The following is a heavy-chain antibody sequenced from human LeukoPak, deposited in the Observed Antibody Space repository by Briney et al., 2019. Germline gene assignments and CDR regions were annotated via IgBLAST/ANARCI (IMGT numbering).Heavy chain of an antibody. CDR1: GFTFSSYA. CDR3: ARDGRDDSSGYNPDY. Sequence: PGRSLRLSCAASGFTFSSYAMHWVRQAPGKGLEWVAVISYDGSNKYYADSVKGRFTISRDNSKNTLYLQMNSLRAEDTAVYYCARDGRDDSSGYNPDYWGQGTLVTVSS. J-gene: IGHJ4*02. D-gene: IGHD3-22*01. V-gene: IGHV3-30-3*01. CDR2: ISYDGSNK.